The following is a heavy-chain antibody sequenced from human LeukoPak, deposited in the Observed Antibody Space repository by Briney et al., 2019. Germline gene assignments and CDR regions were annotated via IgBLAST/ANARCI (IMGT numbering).Heavy chain of an antibody. D-gene: IGHD3-10*01. CDR1: GGSISSSSYY. CDR3: ARSNYYGSGSQSFDY. J-gene: IGHJ4*02. Sequence: SETLSLTCTVSGGSISSSSYYWGWIRQPPGKGLEWIGSIYYSGSTYYNPSLKSRVTISVDTSKNQFSLKLSPVTAADTAVYYCARSNYYGSGSQSFDYWGQGTLVTVSS. CDR2: IYYSGST. V-gene: IGHV4-39*01.